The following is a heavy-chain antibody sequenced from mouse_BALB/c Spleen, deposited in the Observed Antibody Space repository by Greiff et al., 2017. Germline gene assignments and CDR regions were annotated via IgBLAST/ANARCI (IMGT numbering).Heavy chain of an antibody. V-gene: IGHV1-69*02. J-gene: IGHJ2*01. D-gene: IGHD2-10*02. CDR2: IYPSDSYT. CDR1: GYTFTSYW. CDR3: TRGERIGTYGNYAFDY. Sequence: QVQLQQPGAELVRPGASVKLSCKASGYTFTSYWINWVKQRPGQGLEWIGNIYPSDSYTNYNQKFKDKATLTVDKSSSTAYMQLSSPTSEDSAVYYCTRGERIGTYGNYAFDYWGQGTTLTVSS.